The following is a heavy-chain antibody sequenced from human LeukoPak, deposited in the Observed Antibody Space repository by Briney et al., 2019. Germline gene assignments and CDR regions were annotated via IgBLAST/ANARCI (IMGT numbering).Heavy chain of an antibody. Sequence: GGSLRLSCAASGFTFSSYAMHWVRQAPGKGLEWVAVISYDGSNKYYADSVKGRFTISRDNSKNTLYLQMNSLRAEDTAVYYCARDSSRSIYGLNDYWGQGTLVTVSS. CDR1: GFTFSSYA. CDR2: ISYDGSNK. CDR3: ARDSSRSIYGLNDY. D-gene: IGHD4-17*01. V-gene: IGHV3-30*04. J-gene: IGHJ4*02.